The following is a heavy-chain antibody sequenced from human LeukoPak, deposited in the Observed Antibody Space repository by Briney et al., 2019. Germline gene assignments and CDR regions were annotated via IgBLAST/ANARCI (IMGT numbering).Heavy chain of an antibody. CDR3: ARGGTYYDILTGYYGSANGMDV. V-gene: IGHV3-48*03. Sequence: GGSLRPSCVASGFSFSNYEMNWVRQAPGKGLEWLSYISSSGATIHYADSVEGRFTISRDNANNCLYLQLNSLKAEDTALYYCARGGTYYDILTGYYGSANGMDVWGRGTTVTVSS. D-gene: IGHD3-9*01. CDR1: GFSFSNYE. J-gene: IGHJ6*04. CDR2: ISSSGATI.